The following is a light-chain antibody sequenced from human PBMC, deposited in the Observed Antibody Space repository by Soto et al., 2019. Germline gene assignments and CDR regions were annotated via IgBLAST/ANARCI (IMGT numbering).Light chain of an antibody. CDR1: QSISNNY. CDR3: QQYAASPRT. Sequence: IVLTQSPGTLSLSPGERATLSCRASQSISNNYLAWYRQTPGQAPRLLIYGASSRATGIPDRFSGSGSATDFTLTISRLEPEDFAVYYCQQYAASPRTFGQGTKVDI. CDR2: GAS. J-gene: IGKJ1*01. V-gene: IGKV3-20*01.